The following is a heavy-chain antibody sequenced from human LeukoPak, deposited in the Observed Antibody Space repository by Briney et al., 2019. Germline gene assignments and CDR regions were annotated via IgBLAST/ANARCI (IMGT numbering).Heavy chain of an antibody. J-gene: IGHJ4*02. CDR1: GYTFTTYG. Sequence: ASVKVSCKASGYTFTTYGISWVRQALGQGLEWMGWISPYNGNTNYAQKLQGRVTMTTDTSTSTAYMELRSLRSDDTAVYYCARDRAVVVAATDYWGQGALVTVSS. V-gene: IGHV1-18*01. CDR3: ARDRAVVVAATDY. D-gene: IGHD2-15*01. CDR2: ISPYNGNT.